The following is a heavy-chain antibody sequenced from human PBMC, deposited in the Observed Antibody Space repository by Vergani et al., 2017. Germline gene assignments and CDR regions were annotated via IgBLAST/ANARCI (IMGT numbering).Heavy chain of an antibody. D-gene: IGHD1-14*01. CDR2: VEDSGYF. CDR3: ARSIVSRNPPDYCDN. CDR1: GGSLSGYY. J-gene: IGHJ4*02. Sequence: QVQLQESGPGLVRPSETLSLTCTVSGGSLSGYYWNWIRQTPGEGLEWIGYVEDSGYFNYNPSLQTLVSMSSDTSNNQFSLMLSSVTVADTAVYYCARSIVSRNPPDYCDNWGQGTLVTVSS. V-gene: IGHV4-59*01.